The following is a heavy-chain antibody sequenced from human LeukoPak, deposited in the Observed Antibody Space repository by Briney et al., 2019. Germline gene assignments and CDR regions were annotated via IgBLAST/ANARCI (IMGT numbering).Heavy chain of an antibody. CDR2: INPNSGGT. J-gene: IGHJ6*02. Sequence: GASVKVSCKASGYTFTGYYMHWVRQAPGQGLEWMGWINPNSGGTNYAQKFQGRVTMTRDTSISTAYMELSRLRSDDTAVYYCARDERATTAGGYYYYGMDVWGQGTTVTVSS. CDR1: GYTFTGYY. CDR3: ARDERATTAGGYYYYGMDV. D-gene: IGHD4-17*01. V-gene: IGHV1-2*02.